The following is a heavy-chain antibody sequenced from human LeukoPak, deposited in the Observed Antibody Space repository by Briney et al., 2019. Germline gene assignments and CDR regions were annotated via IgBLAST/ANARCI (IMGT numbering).Heavy chain of an antibody. CDR1: GLTFSDYY. CDR2: INIGGTNT. CDR3: ATDGVGFDT. V-gene: IGHV3-11*01. J-gene: IGHJ5*02. Sequence: PGGSLRLYCAASGLTFSDYYMSWIRQAPGKGLEWLSYINIGGTNTHYADSVKGRFTISRDNAKKSLYLEMTNLRAEDTAVYYCATDGVGFDTWGQGVLVTVSS.